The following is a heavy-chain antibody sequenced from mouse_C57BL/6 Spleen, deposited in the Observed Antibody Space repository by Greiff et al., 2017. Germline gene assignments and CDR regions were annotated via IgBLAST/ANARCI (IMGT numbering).Heavy chain of an antibody. Sequence: VQLKESGPGLVKPSQSLSLTCSVTGYSITSGYYWNWIRQFPGNKLEWMGYISYDGSNNYNPSLKNRISITRDTSNNQFFLKLNSVTTEDTAAYYCADYYGSSYEYFDVWGTGTTVTVSS. CDR3: ADYYGSSYEYFDV. D-gene: IGHD1-1*01. V-gene: IGHV3-6*01. J-gene: IGHJ1*03. CDR1: GYSITSGYY. CDR2: ISYDGSN.